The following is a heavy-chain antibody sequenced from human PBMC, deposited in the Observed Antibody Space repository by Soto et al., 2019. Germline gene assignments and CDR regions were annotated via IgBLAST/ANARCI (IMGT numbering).Heavy chain of an antibody. Sequence: PVKVSCKASGGTFSSYAISWVRQAPGQGLEWMGGIIPIFGTANYAQKFQGRVTITADESTSTAYMELSSLRSEDTAVYYCATGDSSGYYINIDYWGQGTLGTVSS. J-gene: IGHJ4*02. V-gene: IGHV1-69*13. D-gene: IGHD3-22*01. CDR1: GGTFSSYA. CDR3: ATGDSSGYYINIDY. CDR2: IIPIFGTA.